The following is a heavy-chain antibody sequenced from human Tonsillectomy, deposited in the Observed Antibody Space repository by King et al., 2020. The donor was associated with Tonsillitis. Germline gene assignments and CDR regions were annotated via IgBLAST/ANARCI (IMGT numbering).Heavy chain of an antibody. J-gene: IGHJ4*02. D-gene: IGHD1-26*01. CDR1: GFTFSSYA. Sequence: QLVQSGGGVVQPGRSLRLSCAASGFTFSSYAIHWVRQAPGKGLEWVAVISYNGNNKYYADSVKGRLTISRDNSKKTLYMQMNSLRAEDTALYYCARKEEIREYIDYWGQGTLVTVSS. V-gene: IGHV3-30-3*01. CDR2: ISYNGNNK. CDR3: ARKEEIREYIDY.